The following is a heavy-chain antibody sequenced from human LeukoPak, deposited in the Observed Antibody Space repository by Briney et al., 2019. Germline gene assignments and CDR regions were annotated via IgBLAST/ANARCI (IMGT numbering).Heavy chain of an antibody. V-gene: IGHV1-69*05. Sequence: SVKVSCKVSGYSITELSTHWVRQAPGKGLEWMGGIIPIFGTANYAQKFQGRVTITTDESTSTAYMELSSLRSEDTAVYYCAREYYYGSGSRGSWFDPWGQGTLVTVSS. CDR3: AREYYYGSGSRGSWFDP. J-gene: IGHJ5*02. D-gene: IGHD3-10*01. CDR1: GYSITELS. CDR2: IIPIFGTA.